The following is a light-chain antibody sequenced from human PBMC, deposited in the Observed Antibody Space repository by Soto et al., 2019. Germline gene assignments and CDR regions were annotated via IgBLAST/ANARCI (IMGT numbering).Light chain of an antibody. CDR3: QESNNWPYT. J-gene: IGKJ2*01. CDR1: HSVGSN. Sequence: EIVLTHSPATLSVSPGERATLSCRASHSVGSNLAWYQQRPDQPPRLLIYDASTRATDIPARFSGGGSGTEFTLTERSLQSEDVAVYYCQESNNWPYTFGQGTKRQIK. V-gene: IGKV3-15*01. CDR2: DAS.